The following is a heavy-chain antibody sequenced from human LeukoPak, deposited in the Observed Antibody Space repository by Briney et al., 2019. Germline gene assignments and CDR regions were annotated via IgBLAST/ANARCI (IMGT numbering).Heavy chain of an antibody. Sequence: ASVKVSCKASGYTFTNHFMHWVRQAPGQGLEWMGIINPSGGSTSYTQKFQGRVTITADESASTVYMELSSLRSEDTAVYYCARSVPGHTYGLDYWGQGTLVTVSS. CDR3: ARSVPGHTYGLDY. CDR2: INPSGGST. D-gene: IGHD5-18*01. CDR1: GYTFTNHF. J-gene: IGHJ4*02. V-gene: IGHV1-46*01.